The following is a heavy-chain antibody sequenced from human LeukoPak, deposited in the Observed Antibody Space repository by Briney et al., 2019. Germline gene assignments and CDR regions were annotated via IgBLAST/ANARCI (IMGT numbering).Heavy chain of an antibody. J-gene: IGHJ4*02. CDR2: INPNSGGT. Sequence: ASVKVSCKASGYTFTGYYMHWVRQAPGQGLEWMGWINPNSGGTNYAQKSQGRVTMTRDTSISTAYMELSRLRSDDTAVYYCARVDDRGHYYDSSGPRKLFDYWGQGTLVTVSS. CDR1: GYTFTGYY. D-gene: IGHD3-22*01. CDR3: ARVDDRGHYYDSSGPRKLFDY. V-gene: IGHV1-2*02.